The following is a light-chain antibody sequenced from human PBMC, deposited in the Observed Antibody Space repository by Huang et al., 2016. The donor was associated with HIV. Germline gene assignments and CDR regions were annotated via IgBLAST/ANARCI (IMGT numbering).Light chain of an antibody. Sequence: EIVLTQSPATLSVSPGERATLSCRASQSIGSNLAWYQQRPGQAPRLLIYGASTRATGIPARFSGSGSGIEFTLTISSLQSEDFAVYYCQHYNNWPPKYTFGQGTKLEIK. CDR1: QSIGSN. V-gene: IGKV3-15*01. CDR2: GAS. CDR3: QHYNNWPPKYT. J-gene: IGKJ2*01.